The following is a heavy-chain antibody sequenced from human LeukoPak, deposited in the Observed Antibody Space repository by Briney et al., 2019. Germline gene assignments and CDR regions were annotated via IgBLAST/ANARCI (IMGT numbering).Heavy chain of an antibody. CDR3: ARDRIGWFDY. CDR1: GFTFSSFW. D-gene: IGHD2-15*01. CDR2: IKQDGSEK. J-gene: IGHJ4*02. Sequence: GGSLRLSCAASGFTFSSFWMSWVRQAPGKGLEWVADIKQDGSEKYYADSVKGRFTISRDNAKNSLNLQMNSLRVEDTAVYYCARDRIGWFDYWGQGTLVTVFS. V-gene: IGHV3-7*01.